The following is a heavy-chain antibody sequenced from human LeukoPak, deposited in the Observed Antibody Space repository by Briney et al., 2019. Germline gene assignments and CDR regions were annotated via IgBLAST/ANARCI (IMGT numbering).Heavy chain of an antibody. CDR2: ISTNGGST. V-gene: IGHV3-64*01. Sequence: GGSLRLSCAASGFTFSNYAMYWVRQAPGRGLEYVSAISTNGGSTDYANSVKGRFTISRGNSDNRVFLQMGTLRAEDMAVYYCARGGYYDSSGSFDYWGQGILVTVSS. J-gene: IGHJ4*02. D-gene: IGHD3-22*01. CDR3: ARGGYYDSSGSFDY. CDR1: GFTFSNYA.